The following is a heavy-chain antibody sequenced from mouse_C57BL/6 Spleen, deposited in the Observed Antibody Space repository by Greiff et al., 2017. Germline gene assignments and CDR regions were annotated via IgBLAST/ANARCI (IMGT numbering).Heavy chain of an antibody. D-gene: IGHD2-3*01. J-gene: IGHJ4*01. CDR2: IHPSDSDT. Sequence: VQLPQPGAELVKPGASVKVSCKASGYTFTSYWMHWVKQRPGQGLEWIGRIHPSDSDTNYNQKFKGKATLTVDKSSSTAYMQLSSLTSEDSAVYYWARDDGYYVSAMDYWGQGTSVTVSS. V-gene: IGHV1-74*01. CDR1: GYTFTSYW. CDR3: ARDDGYYVSAMDY.